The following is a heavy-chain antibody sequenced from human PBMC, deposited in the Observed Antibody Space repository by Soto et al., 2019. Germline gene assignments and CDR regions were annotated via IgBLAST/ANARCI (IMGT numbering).Heavy chain of an antibody. J-gene: IGHJ4*02. CDR3: ARDSGSPGATVSGVSYFDY. V-gene: IGHV1-18*01. D-gene: IGHD4-17*01. CDR1: GFTFTSSA. Sequence: ASVKVSCKASGFTFTSSAMQWVRQARGQRLEWMGWISAYNGNTNYAQKLQGRVTMTTDTSTSTAYMELRSLRSDDTAVYYCARDSGSPGATVSGVSYFDYWGQGTLVTVSS. CDR2: ISAYNGNT.